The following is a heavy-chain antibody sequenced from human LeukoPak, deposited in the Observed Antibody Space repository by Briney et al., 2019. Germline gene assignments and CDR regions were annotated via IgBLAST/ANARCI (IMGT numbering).Heavy chain of an antibody. CDR2: IKGDGSST. J-gene: IGHJ4*02. V-gene: IGHV3-74*01. Sequence: GRSLRLSCSASGFIFDDYGMHWVRQAPGKGLVWVSRIKGDGSSTNYADSVKGRFTISRDNAKNTLYLQMNSLRAEDTAVYYCAGWDYQHEPHFDHWGQGTLVTVSS. D-gene: IGHD1-7*01. CDR3: AGWDYQHEPHFDH. CDR1: GFIFDDYG.